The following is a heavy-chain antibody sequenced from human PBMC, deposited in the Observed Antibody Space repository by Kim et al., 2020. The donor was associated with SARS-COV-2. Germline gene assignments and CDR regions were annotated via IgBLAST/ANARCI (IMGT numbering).Heavy chain of an antibody. CDR3: ARWGIAARPFDY. D-gene: IGHD6-6*01. CDR2: ISSSSSYI. CDR1: GFTFSSYS. Sequence: GGSLRLSCAASGFTFSSYSMNWVRQAPGKGLEWVSSISSSSSYIYYADSVKGRFTISRDNAKNSLYLQMNSLRAEDTAVYYCARWGIAARPFDYWGQGTLVTVSS. J-gene: IGHJ4*02. V-gene: IGHV3-21*01.